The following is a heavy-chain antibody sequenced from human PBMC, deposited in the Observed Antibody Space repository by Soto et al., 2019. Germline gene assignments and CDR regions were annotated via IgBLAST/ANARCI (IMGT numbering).Heavy chain of an antibody. J-gene: IGHJ3*02. D-gene: IGHD4-17*01. CDR3: AKDPNGDFVGAFDI. Sequence: EVRLLESGGDLVEPGGSLRLSCVGSGFSFRNYVMSWVRQAPGAGPEWVSGISSSGGRTYYADSVKGRFTISRDNSKNTLFLQMNTLRAEDTALYYCAKDPNGDFVGAFDIWGRGTMVTVSS. CDR2: ISSSGGRT. V-gene: IGHV3-23*01. CDR1: GFSFRNYV.